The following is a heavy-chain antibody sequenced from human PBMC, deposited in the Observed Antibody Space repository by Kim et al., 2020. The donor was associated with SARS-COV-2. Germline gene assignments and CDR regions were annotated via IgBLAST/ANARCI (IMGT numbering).Heavy chain of an antibody. J-gene: IGHJ4*02. CDR3: AKRYSYAYLDY. CDR2: K. V-gene: IGHV3-30*02. Sequence: KYYADAVKGRFTISRDNSKNTLYLQMNSLRAEDTAVYYCAKRYSYAYLDYWGQGTLVTVSS. D-gene: IGHD5-18*01.